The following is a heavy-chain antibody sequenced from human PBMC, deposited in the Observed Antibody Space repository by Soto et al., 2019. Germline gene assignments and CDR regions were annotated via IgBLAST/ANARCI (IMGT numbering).Heavy chain of an antibody. J-gene: IGHJ4*02. D-gene: IGHD3-10*01. CDR2: IYYSGNT. CDR3: AREARGTMVRGVMWRGQLDY. CDR1: GGSISSYY. V-gene: IGHV4-59*01. Sequence: PSETLSLTCTVSGGSISSYYGSWIRQPPGKGLEWIGYIYYSGNTNYNPSLKSRVTISVDTSKNQFSLELSSVTAADTAVYYCAREARGTMVRGVMWRGQLDYWGQGTLVTVSS.